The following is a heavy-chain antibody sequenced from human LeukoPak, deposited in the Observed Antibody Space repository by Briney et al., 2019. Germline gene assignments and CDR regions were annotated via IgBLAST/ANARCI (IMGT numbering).Heavy chain of an antibody. D-gene: IGHD5-18*01. CDR1: GGSFSGYY. Sequence: PSETLSLTCAVYGGSFSGYYWSWIRQPPGKGLEWIGEINHSGSTNYNPSLKSRVTISVDTSKNQFSLKLSSVTAADTAVYYCARRCVDTAMVIAFDIWGQGTMVTVSS. V-gene: IGHV4-34*01. J-gene: IGHJ3*02. CDR2: INHSGST. CDR3: ARRCVDTAMVIAFDI.